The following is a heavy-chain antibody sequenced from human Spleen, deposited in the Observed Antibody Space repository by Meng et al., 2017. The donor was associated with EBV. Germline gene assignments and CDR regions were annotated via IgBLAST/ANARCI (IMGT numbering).Heavy chain of an antibody. CDR2: ISYDGSNK. CDR1: GFSFSGFG. J-gene: IGHJ1*01. D-gene: IGHD4-17*01. CDR3: ASIDSGDYGYFQH. V-gene: IGHV3-30*03. Sequence: QAQVVGAGGGVVQPGESRRLSCVDSGFSFSGFGMHWVRQAPGKGLEWVALISYDGSNKYYADSVKGRFTISRDNSKSTLYLQLNSLRADDTAVFYCASIDSGDYGYFQHWGQGTLVTVSS.